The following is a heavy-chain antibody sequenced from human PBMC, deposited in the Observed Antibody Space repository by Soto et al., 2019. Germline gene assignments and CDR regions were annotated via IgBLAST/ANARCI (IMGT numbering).Heavy chain of an antibody. CDR3: ARDGERDTGLNFYYYLHGMDA. CDR2: ISPYNGTT. J-gene: IGHJ6*02. V-gene: IGHV1-18*04. CDR1: GYTFTTYG. D-gene: IGHD1-1*01. Sequence: EASVKVSCKASGYTFTTYGISWVRQAPGQGLEWMGWISPYNGTTKYAEKFQGEMTMTTDTATSTAYMDLRSLRSDDTAVYYCARDGERDTGLNFYYYLHGMDAWGQGTSVTVSS.